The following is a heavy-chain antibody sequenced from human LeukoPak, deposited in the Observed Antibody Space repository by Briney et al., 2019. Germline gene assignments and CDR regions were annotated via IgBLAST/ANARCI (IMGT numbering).Heavy chain of an antibody. CDR2: ISSSGRTM. D-gene: IGHD3-16*02. J-gene: IGHJ4*02. CDR3: ARTYSWSLSRFHY. CDR1: GSTFSSNE. V-gene: IGHV3-48*03. Sequence: PGGSLRLSCAASGSTFSSNEMCWVRKPQGPGLEWVSYISSSGRTMYYAASVKGRFTVSRDNAKNPLYLQMNSLRAEDTAVYYCARTYSWSLSRFHYWGQGTLVTVSS.